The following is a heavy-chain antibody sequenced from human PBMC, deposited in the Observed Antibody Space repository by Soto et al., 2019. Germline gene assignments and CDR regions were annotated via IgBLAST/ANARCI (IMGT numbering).Heavy chain of an antibody. Sequence: GGSLRLSCAASGFTFSSYAMSWVRQAPGKGLVWVSAISGSGGSTYYADSVKGRFTISRDNSKNTLYLQMNSLRAEDTAVYYCANSWSVAGSRYYYYGMDVWGQGTTVTVSS. J-gene: IGHJ6*02. CDR1: GFTFSSYA. V-gene: IGHV3-23*01. D-gene: IGHD6-13*01. CDR2: ISGSGGST. CDR3: ANSWSVAGSRYYYYGMDV.